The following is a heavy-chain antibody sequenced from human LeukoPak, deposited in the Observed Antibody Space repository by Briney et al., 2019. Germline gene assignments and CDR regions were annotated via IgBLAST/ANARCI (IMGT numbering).Heavy chain of an antibody. Sequence: NPSETPSLTCAVYGGSFSGYYWSWIRQPPGKGLEWIGEINHSGSTNYNPSLKSRVTISVDTSKNQFSLKLSSVTAADTAVYYCARGTHYGALDYWGQGTLVTVSS. V-gene: IGHV4-34*01. D-gene: IGHD4-17*01. CDR1: GGSFSGYY. CDR2: INHSGST. J-gene: IGHJ4*02. CDR3: ARGTHYGALDY.